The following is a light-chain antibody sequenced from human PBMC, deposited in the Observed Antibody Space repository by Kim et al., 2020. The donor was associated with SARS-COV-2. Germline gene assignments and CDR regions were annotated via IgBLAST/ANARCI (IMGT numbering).Light chain of an antibody. V-gene: IGLV3-1*01. J-gene: IGLJ3*02. CDR1: ELGDKY. CDR2: QNT. CDR3: QAWAGFTAV. Sequence: VSPGHTVSITCSGDELGDKYAFWYQQKPGQSPVVVIYQNTKRPSGIPERFSGSNSGNTATLTISGTQAMDEADYYCQAWAGFTAVFGGGTQLTVL.